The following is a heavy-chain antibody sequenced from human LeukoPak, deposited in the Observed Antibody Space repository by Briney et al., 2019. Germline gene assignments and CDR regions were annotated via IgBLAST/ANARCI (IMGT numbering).Heavy chain of an antibody. J-gene: IGHJ4*02. CDR1: GFMFSSYW. Sequence: PGGSLRLSCAASGFMFSSYWMSWVRQAPGKGLEWVANIKQDGSEKYDVDSVKGRFTISRDNAKNSLYLQMNSLRAEDTAVYYCARAGSITMIVVALHYWGQGTLVTVSS. CDR3: ARAGSITMIVVALHY. CDR2: IKQDGSEK. V-gene: IGHV3-7*01. D-gene: IGHD3-22*01.